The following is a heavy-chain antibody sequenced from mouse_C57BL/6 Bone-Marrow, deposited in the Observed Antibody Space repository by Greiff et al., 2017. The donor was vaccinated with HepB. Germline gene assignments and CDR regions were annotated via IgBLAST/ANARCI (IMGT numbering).Heavy chain of an antibody. CDR1: GFTFCSYA. CDR3: TRLTTVVATSRYFDY. CDR2: ISSGGDYI. V-gene: IGHV5-9-1*02. Sequence: EVMLVESGEGLVKPGGSLKLSCAASGFTFCSYAMSWVRQTPEKRLEWVAYISSGGDYIYYADTVKGRFTISRDNARNTLYLQMSSLKSEDTAMYYCTRLTTVVATSRYFDYWGQGTTLTVSS. J-gene: IGHJ2*01. D-gene: IGHD1-1*01.